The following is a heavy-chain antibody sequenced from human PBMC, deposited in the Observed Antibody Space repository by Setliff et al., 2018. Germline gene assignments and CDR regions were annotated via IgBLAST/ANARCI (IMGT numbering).Heavy chain of an antibody. V-gene: IGHV3-33*03. J-gene: IGHJ4*02. CDR3: AKDQGTGYCSGGSCYLFEH. CDR2: IWFDGGNE. CDR1: GFTFSNYG. Sequence: PGGSLRLSCVASGFTFSNYGMHWVRQAPGKGPAWVAVIWFDGGNEFYADSVRGRFTISRDNSKNMLYLQMDSLRVEDTAVYYCAKDQGTGYCSGGSCYLFEHWGQGVQVTVSS. D-gene: IGHD2-15*01.